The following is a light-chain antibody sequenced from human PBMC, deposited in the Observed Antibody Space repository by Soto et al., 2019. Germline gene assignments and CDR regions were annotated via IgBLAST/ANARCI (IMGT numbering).Light chain of an antibody. CDR2: AAF. Sequence: DIQMPQSPSSLSASVGDRVTITCRASQSISSYLNWYQQKPGKAPKLLIYAAFSLQSGVPSRFSGSGSGTDFTLTISSLQPEDIATHYCQESYSTSFGQGTKVDIK. CDR1: QSISSY. J-gene: IGKJ1*01. V-gene: IGKV1-39*01. CDR3: QESYSTS.